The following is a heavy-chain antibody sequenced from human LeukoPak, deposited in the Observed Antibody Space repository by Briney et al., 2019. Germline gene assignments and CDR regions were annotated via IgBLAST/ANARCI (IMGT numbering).Heavy chain of an antibody. V-gene: IGHV3-48*01. Sequence: PGGSLRLSCAASGFTLSTFSMNWVRQAPGKGLEWVSYISSNSYNIYHADSVKGRFTISRDNAENSLYLQMNSLRVEDTAVYYCARVFVGTADYWGQGTLVTVSS. D-gene: IGHD6-13*01. CDR3: ARVFVGTADY. CDR1: GFTLSTFS. J-gene: IGHJ4*02. CDR2: ISSNSYNI.